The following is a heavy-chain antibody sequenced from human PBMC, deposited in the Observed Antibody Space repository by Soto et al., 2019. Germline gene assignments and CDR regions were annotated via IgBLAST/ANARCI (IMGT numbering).Heavy chain of an antibody. V-gene: IGHV3-23*01. D-gene: IGHD6-13*01. CDR2: ITSSGSNT. CDR3: AKEQGRVAAALDY. J-gene: IGHJ4*02. Sequence: EVQLLESGRDLVQRGGSLRLSCAASGFTFSGYGMSWVRQAPGKGLEWVSSITSSGSNTYYVASMKGRFTISRDNSKNTVYLQMNSLTVEDTGVYYCAKEQGRVAAALDYWGQGTLVTVSS. CDR1: GFTFSGYG.